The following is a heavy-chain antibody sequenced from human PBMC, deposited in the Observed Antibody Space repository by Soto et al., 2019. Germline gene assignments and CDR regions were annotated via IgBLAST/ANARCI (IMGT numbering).Heavy chain of an antibody. D-gene: IGHD1-7*01. CDR2: ISYDGSNK. Sequence: QVQLVESGGGVVQPGRSLRLSCAASGFTFSSYAMHWVRQAPGKGLEWVAVISYDGSNKYYADSVKGRFTISRDNSKNTLYLQMNSLRAEDTAVYYCARDPTLYNWNSNWFDPWGQGPLVTVSS. CDR1: GFTFSSYA. V-gene: IGHV3-30-3*01. J-gene: IGHJ5*02. CDR3: ARDPTLYNWNSNWFDP.